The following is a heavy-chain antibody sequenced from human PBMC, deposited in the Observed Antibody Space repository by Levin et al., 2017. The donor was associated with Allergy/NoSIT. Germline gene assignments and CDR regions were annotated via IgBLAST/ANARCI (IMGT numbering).Heavy chain of an antibody. D-gene: IGHD3-16*02. CDR2: IYYSGST. J-gene: IGHJ3*02. V-gene: IGHV4-61*01. CDR1: GGSVSSGSYY. Sequence: ESLKISCTVSGGSVSSGSYYWSWIRQPPGKGLEWIGYIYYSGSTNYNPSLKSRVTISVDTAKNQFSLKVSSVTAADTAVYYCARYLSTHAFDIWGQGTMVTVSS. CDR3: ARYLSTHAFDI.